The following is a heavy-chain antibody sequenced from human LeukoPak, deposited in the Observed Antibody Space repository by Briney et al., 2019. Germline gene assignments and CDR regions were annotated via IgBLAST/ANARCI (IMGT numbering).Heavy chain of an antibody. D-gene: IGHD2-2*01. CDR1: GDSISNYY. Sequence: SETLSLTCTVSGDSISNYYWSWIRQPAGKGLEWIGRMYTSGATNYNPSLKSRTTMSVDTSKNQLSLRLSSVTAADRAVYYCAREGPAASTSFYYFMDVWGKGTTVTVSS. V-gene: IGHV4-4*07. J-gene: IGHJ6*03. CDR2: MYTSGAT. CDR3: AREGPAASTSFYYFMDV.